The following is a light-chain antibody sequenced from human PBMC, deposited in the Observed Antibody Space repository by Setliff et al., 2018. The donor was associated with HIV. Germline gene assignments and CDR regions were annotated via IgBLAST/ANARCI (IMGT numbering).Light chain of an antibody. V-gene: IGLV2-23*02. CDR2: NIN. J-gene: IGLJ3*02. CDR3: CSYAGSDTWM. Sequence: QSVLTQPASVSGSPGQSITISCIGSSSDIGDYESVSWYQQHPGEVPKLIIYNINKRPSGISGRFSGSKSGNTASLTISGLQAEDEADYHCCSYAGSDTWMFGGGTQLT. CDR1: SSDIGDYES.